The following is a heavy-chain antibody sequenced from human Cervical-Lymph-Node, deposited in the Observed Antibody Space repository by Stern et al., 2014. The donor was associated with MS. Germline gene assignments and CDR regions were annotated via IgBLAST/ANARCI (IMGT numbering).Heavy chain of an antibody. CDR3: ARYRDHGLDI. Sequence: VQLVESGAEVKEPGASVKVSCRTSGYTFTANGISWVRQAPGQGLGWMGWISTHTGSTNYVQSLQGRITMTTDPSTRTVYMELRSLRSDDTAMYYCARYRDHGLDIWGQGTRVTVSS. CDR1: GYTFTANG. V-gene: IGHV1-18*01. D-gene: IGHD4/OR15-4a*01. CDR2: ISTHTGST. J-gene: IGHJ3*02.